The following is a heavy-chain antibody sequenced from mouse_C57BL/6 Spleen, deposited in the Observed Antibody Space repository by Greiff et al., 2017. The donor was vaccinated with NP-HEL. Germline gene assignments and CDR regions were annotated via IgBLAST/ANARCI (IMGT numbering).Heavy chain of an antibody. V-gene: IGHV5-16*01. Sequence: EVMLVESEGGLVQPGSSMKLSCTASGFTFSDYYMAWVRQVPEKGLEWVANINYDGSSTYYLDSLKSRFIISRDNAKNILYLQMSSLKSEDTATYYCAREYYGFDYWGQGTTLTVSS. CDR1: GFTFSDYY. D-gene: IGHD1-1*01. J-gene: IGHJ2*01. CDR3: AREYYGFDY. CDR2: INYDGSST.